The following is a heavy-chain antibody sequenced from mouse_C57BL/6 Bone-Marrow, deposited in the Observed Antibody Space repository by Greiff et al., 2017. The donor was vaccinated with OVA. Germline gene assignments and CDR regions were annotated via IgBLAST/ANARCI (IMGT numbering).Heavy chain of an antibody. CDR3: AKSFGSNYPYYFDY. CDR1: GYTFTSYG. J-gene: IGHJ2*01. CDR2: IYPRSGNT. Sequence: QVQLQQSGAELARPGASVKLSCKASGYTFTSYGISWVKQRTGQGLEWIGEIYPRSGNTHYNEKFKGKATLTADKSSSTAYMELRSLTSEDSAVYFCAKSFGSNYPYYFDYWGQGTTLTVSS. D-gene: IGHD1-1*01. V-gene: IGHV1-81*01.